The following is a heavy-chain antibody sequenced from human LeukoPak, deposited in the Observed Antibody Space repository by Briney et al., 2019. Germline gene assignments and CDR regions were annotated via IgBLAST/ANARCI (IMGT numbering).Heavy chain of an antibody. CDR1: GFTFTNYW. CDR2: IKQDGSEK. Sequence: GGSLRLSCAASGFTFTNYWMSWVRQAPGKGLEWVANIKQDGSEKFYVDSVKGRFTISRDNAKNSLYLQMNGLRAEDTAVYYCAGDRTFSGWTNHDAFDIWGQGTMVTVSS. J-gene: IGHJ3*02. D-gene: IGHD6-19*01. CDR3: AGDRTFSGWTNHDAFDI. V-gene: IGHV3-7*01.